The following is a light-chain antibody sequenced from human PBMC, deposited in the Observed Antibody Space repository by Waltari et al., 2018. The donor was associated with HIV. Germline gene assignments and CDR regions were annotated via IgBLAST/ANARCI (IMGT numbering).Light chain of an antibody. Sequence: EFVLTQSPGTLSLSPGASATPSCRTSESVSSTYIAWYQQKPGQAPRLLIYGASRRATGIPDRFSGSGSETDFTLTINRLQPEDFAVYYCQKYGSSPPYTFGQGTMLEIK. J-gene: IGKJ2*01. CDR2: GAS. CDR1: ESVSSTY. V-gene: IGKV3-20*01. CDR3: QKYGSSPPYT.